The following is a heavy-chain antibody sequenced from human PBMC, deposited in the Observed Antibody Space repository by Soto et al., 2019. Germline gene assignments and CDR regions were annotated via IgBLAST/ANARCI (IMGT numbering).Heavy chain of an antibody. CDR3: ASRPMFYYGSSGNHPFDS. CDR2: INAGNGNT. J-gene: IGHJ4*02. Sequence: ASVKVSCKASGYTFTSYAMHWVRQAPGQRLEWMGWINAGNGNTKYPQKFQGRVTITRDTSASTAYMELGSLRSEDTAVFYCASRPMFYYGSSGNHPFDSWGQGTLVTVSS. D-gene: IGHD3-22*01. CDR1: GYTFTSYA. V-gene: IGHV1-3*01.